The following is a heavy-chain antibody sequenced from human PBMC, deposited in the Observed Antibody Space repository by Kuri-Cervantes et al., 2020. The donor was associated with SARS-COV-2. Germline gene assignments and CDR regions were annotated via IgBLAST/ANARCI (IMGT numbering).Heavy chain of an antibody. Sequence: ASVKVSCKASGYTFTSYGISWVRQAPGQGLEWMGIINPSGGSTSYAQKFQGRVTMTRDTSTSTVYMELSSLRSEDTAVYYCARETYYYDSSGYYRRLYGMDVWGQGTTVTVSS. J-gene: IGHJ6*02. CDR3: ARETYYYDSSGYYRRLYGMDV. CDR2: INPSGGST. D-gene: IGHD3-22*01. CDR1: GYTFTSYG. V-gene: IGHV1-46*01.